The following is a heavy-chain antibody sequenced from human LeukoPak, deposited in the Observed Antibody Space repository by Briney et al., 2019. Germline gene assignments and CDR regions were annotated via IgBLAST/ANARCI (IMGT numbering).Heavy chain of an antibody. J-gene: IGHJ5*02. CDR2: IIPIFGTA. CDR1: GGTFSSYA. V-gene: IGHV1-69*05. Sequence: PVKVSCKASGGTFSSYAISWVRQAPGQGLEWMGRIIPIFGTANYAQKFQGRVTITTDESTSTAYMELSSLRSEDTAVYYCASIQLWLSENWFDPWGQGTLVTVSS. D-gene: IGHD5-18*01. CDR3: ASIQLWLSENWFDP.